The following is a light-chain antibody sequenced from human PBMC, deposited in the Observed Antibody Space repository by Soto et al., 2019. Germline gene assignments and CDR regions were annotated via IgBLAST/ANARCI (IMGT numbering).Light chain of an antibody. J-gene: IGLJ3*02. V-gene: IGLV1-44*01. CDR2: SNN. CDR3: SAWYDSRNGWL. Sequence: QSVLTQPPSASGTPGQRVTISCSGSNSNVGNNTVNWYQQLPGTDPKLLIESNNERPSGVPDRFSGSKSATTASLAISGLQSEDEADYYCSAWYDSRNGWLFGGGTRLTVL. CDR1: NSNVGNNT.